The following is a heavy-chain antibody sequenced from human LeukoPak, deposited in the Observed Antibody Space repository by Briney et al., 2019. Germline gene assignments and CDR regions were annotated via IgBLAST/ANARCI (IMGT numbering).Heavy chain of an antibody. Sequence: SETLSLTCTVSGGSISSSSYYWGWIRQPPGKGLEWIGSIYYSRSTYYNPSLKSRVTISVDTSKNQFSLKLSSVTAADTAVYYCAGRGEMATIGVVDYWGQGTLVTVSS. J-gene: IGHJ4*02. CDR1: GGSISSSSYY. D-gene: IGHD5-24*01. CDR2: IYYSRST. CDR3: AGRGEMATIGVVDY. V-gene: IGHV4-39*07.